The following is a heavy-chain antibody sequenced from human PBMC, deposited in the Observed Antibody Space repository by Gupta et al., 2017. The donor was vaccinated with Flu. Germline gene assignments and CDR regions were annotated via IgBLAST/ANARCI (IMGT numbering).Heavy chain of an antibody. CDR1: GGTFSSYA. CDR2: IIPIFGTA. Sequence: QVQLVQSGAEVKKPGSSVKVSCKASGGTFSSYAISWVRQAPGQGLEWMGGIIPIFGTANYAQKFQGRVTITADESTSTAYMELSSLRSEDTAVYYCARAVGGWFGELLDHPNWYFDLWGRGTLVTVSS. CDR3: ARAVGGWFGELLDHPNWYFDL. V-gene: IGHV1-69*01. J-gene: IGHJ2*01. D-gene: IGHD3-10*01.